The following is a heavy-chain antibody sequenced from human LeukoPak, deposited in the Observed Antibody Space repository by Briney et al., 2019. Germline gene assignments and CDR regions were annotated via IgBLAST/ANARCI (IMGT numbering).Heavy chain of an antibody. V-gene: IGHV1-8*01. D-gene: IGHD1-26*01. J-gene: IGHJ4*02. CDR2: MNPHSGNT. CDR3: ARVGNQSSDSSASYPLDY. CDR1: GYTFSTND. Sequence: ASVKVSCKDSGYTFSTNDINWVRQATGQGLEWMGWMNPHSGNTGYAQKFQGRVTITRNSSISTAYMELSSLRSEDTAVYYCARVGNQSSDSSASYPLDYWGQGTLVTVSS.